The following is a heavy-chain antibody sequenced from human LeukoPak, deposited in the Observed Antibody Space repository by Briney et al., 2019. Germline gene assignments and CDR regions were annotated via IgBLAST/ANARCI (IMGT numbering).Heavy chain of an antibody. Sequence: PSETLSLTCTVSGDFITAYYWSWIRQPPGKGLEWIGYVYYSGSTEYNPPLRSRLPISLEMSKHQFSLNLTSVTAADTAVYYCASNTGTVFDYWGQGALVTVSS. CDR1: GDFITAYY. J-gene: IGHJ4*02. CDR2: VYYSGST. CDR3: ASNTGTVFDY. D-gene: IGHD7-27*01. V-gene: IGHV4-59*01.